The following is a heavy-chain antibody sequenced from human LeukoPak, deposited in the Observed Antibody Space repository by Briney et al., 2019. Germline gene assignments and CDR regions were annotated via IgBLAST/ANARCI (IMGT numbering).Heavy chain of an antibody. Sequence: GGSLRLSCGASGFTFSSHGMHWARQAPGRGLEWVAFIRNDGSDKYYADSVKGRFTISRDNSKNTLSVQMNSLRVQDTAVYYCVRDADWSFDYWGQGTLLTVSS. J-gene: IGHJ4*02. CDR1: GFTFSSHG. CDR2: IRNDGSDK. D-gene: IGHD3-9*01. V-gene: IGHV3-30*02. CDR3: VRDADWSFDY.